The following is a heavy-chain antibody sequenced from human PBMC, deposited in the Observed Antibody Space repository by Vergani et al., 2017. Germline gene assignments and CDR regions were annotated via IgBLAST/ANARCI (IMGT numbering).Heavy chain of an antibody. Sequence: QVQLVQSGAEVKKPGASVKVSCKASGYTFTGYYMHWVRQAPGQGLEWMGWINPNSGGTNYAQKFQGRVNMTRDTSISTAYMELSRLRSDDTAVYYCARELPQNGYKKGYSYGYRPEGYFDYWGQGTLVTVSS. V-gene: IGHV1-2*02. CDR3: ARELPQNGYKKGYSYGYRPEGYFDY. CDR2: INPNSGGT. D-gene: IGHD5-18*01. CDR1: GYTFTGYY. J-gene: IGHJ4*02.